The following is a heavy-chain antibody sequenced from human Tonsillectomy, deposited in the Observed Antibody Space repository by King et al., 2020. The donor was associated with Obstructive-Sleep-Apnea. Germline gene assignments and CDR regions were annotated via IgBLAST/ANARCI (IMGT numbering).Heavy chain of an antibody. CDR2: ISGSGGST. J-gene: IGHJ4*02. Sequence: VQLVESGGDLVQPGGSLRLSCAASGFTFSSYAMSWVRQAPGQGLEWVSAISGSGGSTYSADSVKGRFTIPRAISKNTLYLQMNSLRAEDTAVDYCAKNDRYSGYDFRGWGQGTLVTVSS. CDR1: GFTFSSYA. V-gene: IGHV3-23*04. CDR3: AKNDRYSGYDFRG. D-gene: IGHD5-12*01.